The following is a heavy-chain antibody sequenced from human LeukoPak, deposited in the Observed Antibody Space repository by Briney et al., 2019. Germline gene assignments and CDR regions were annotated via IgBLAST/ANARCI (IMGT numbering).Heavy chain of an antibody. J-gene: IGHJ4*02. CDR2: ISSSGSTI. CDR3: ARVVLGYCTNGVCYTPGGYFDY. Sequence: GGSLRLSCAASGFTFSDYYMSWIRQAPGKGLEWVSYISSSGSTIYYADSVKGRFTISRDNAKNSLYLQMNSLRAEDTTVYYCARVVLGYCTNGVCYTPGGYFDYWGQGTLVTVSS. CDR1: GFTFSDYY. V-gene: IGHV3-11*04. D-gene: IGHD2-8*01.